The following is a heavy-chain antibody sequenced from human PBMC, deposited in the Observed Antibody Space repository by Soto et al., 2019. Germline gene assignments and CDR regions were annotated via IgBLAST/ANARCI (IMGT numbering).Heavy chain of an antibody. Sequence: SETLSLTCTVSGGSASSGSYYWSWIRQPPGKGLEWIGYIYYSGSTNYNPSLKSRVTISVDTSKNQFSLKLSSVTAADTAVYYCARTMVGARAGYFDYWGRGTLVTVSS. CDR3: ARTMVGARAGYFDY. D-gene: IGHD1-26*01. CDR2: IYYSGST. V-gene: IGHV4-61*01. CDR1: GGSASSGSYY. J-gene: IGHJ4*02.